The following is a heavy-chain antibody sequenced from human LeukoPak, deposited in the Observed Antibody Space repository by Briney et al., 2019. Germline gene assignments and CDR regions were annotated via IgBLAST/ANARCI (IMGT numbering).Heavy chain of an antibody. V-gene: IGHV1-18*04. CDR1: GYTFTSYG. CDR3: ARGPNYYDSSGFHYRD. J-gene: IGHJ4*02. CDR2: INTYNGNT. Sequence: ASVKVSCKASGYTFTSYGVSWVRQAPGQGLEWMGWINTYNGNTNYAQKLQGRVTMTTDTSTSTAYMELRSLRSDDTAVYYCARGPNYYDSSGFHYRDWGQGTLVTVSS. D-gene: IGHD3-22*01.